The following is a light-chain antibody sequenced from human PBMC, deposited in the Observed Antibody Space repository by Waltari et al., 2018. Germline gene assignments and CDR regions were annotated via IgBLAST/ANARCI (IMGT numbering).Light chain of an antibody. CDR1: SSDVGVYKY. J-gene: IGLJ2*01. CDR2: EVN. V-gene: IGLV2-8*01. CDR3: SSYEASDNWV. Sequence: HSALTQPPSASGSPGQSVTISCTGTSSDVGVYKYVSCYQQHPAKTPKLIISEVNKRPSRVPQRFTASTSRTAAPLTVSGIRAEDDADYYSSSYEASDNWVFGGRNKLTAL.